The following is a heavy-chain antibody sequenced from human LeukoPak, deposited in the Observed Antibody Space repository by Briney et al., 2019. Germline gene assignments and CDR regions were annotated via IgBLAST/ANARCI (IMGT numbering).Heavy chain of an antibody. V-gene: IGHV1-8*01. J-gene: IGHJ4*02. CDR2: MNPNSGNT. Sequence: GASVKVSCKASGYTFTNYNINWVRQATGQGLEWMGWMNPNSGNTGYAQKFQGRVTMTRDTSISTAYMELSSLRSEDTAVYYCARAGWFGELFPCHYWGQGTLVTVSP. D-gene: IGHD3-10*01. CDR1: GYTFTNYN. CDR3: ARAGWFGELFPCHY.